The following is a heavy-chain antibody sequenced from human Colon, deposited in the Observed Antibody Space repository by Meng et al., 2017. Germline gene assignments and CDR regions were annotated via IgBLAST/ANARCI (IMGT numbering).Heavy chain of an antibody. CDR2: ISRSSSYI. Sequence: GESLKISCAASGFTFSSYSMNWVRQAPGKGLEWVSSISRSSSYIYYADSVKGRFTISRDNAKNSLYLQMTSLRAEDTAVYYCARDSSVWGSYRYFAYWGQGTLVTVSS. CDR3: ARDSSVWGSYRYFAY. J-gene: IGHJ4*02. D-gene: IGHD3-16*02. V-gene: IGHV3-21*01. CDR1: GFTFSSYS.